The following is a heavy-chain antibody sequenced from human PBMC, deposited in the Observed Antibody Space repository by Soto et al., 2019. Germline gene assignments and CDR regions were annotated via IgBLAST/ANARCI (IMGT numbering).Heavy chain of an antibody. CDR3: ARGPAAYY. J-gene: IGHJ4*02. D-gene: IGHD6-13*01. CDR1: GGSFSGYY. V-gene: IGHV4-34*01. CDR2: INHSGST. Sequence: QVQLQQWGAGLLKPSETLSLTCAVYGGSFSGYYWSWIRQPPGKGLEWIVEINHSGSTNYNPSLKSRVTISVDTSKNQFSLKLSSVTAADTAVYYCARGPAAYYWGQGTLVTVSS.